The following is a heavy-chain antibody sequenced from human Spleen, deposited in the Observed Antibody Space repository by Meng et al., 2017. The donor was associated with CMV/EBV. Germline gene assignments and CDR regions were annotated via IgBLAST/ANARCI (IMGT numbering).Heavy chain of an antibody. Sequence: LSLTCAASGFTFSSYGMHWVRQAPGKGLEWVAVIWYDGSNKYYADSVKGRFTISRDNSKNTLYLQMNSLRAEDTAVYYCASIKAYYYGSGSYYAPYGMDVWGQGTTVTVSS. D-gene: IGHD3-10*01. CDR2: IWYDGSNK. CDR1: GFTFSSYG. CDR3: ASIKAYYYGSGSYYAPYGMDV. J-gene: IGHJ6*02. V-gene: IGHV3-33*01.